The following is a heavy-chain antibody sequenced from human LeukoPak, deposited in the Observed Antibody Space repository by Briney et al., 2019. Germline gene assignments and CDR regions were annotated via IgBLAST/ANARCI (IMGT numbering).Heavy chain of an antibody. V-gene: IGHV4-59*01. J-gene: IGHJ6*03. Sequence: SETLSLTCTVSGGSISSYYWSWIRQPPGKGLEWIGYIYYSGGTNYNPSLKSRVTISVDTSKNQFSLKLSSVTAADTAVYYCAGRDLYYYYMDVWGKGTTVTISS. CDR2: IYYSGGT. CDR1: GGSISSYY. CDR3: AGRDLYYYYMDV.